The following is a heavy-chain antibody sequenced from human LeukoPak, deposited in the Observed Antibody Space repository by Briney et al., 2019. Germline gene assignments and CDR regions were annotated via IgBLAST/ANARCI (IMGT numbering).Heavy chain of an antibody. V-gene: IGHV4-34*01. CDR1: GFTFSSYA. CDR2: SNHSGST. Sequence: GSLRLSCAASGFTFSSYAMSSVRQPPGKGLEWIGESNHSGSTNYNPSLKSRVTISVDTSKNQFSLKLSSVTAADTAVYYCARGKSLRIAVAVYRGSILDYWGQGTLVTVSS. J-gene: IGHJ4*02. D-gene: IGHD6-19*01. CDR3: ARGKSLRIAVAVYRGSILDY.